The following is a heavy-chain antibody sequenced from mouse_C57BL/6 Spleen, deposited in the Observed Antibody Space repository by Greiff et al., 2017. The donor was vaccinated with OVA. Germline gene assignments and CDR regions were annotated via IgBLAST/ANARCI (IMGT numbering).Heavy chain of an antibody. CDR1: GFTFSDYG. CDR2: ISSGSSTI. CDR3: ASDYGSTPYAMDY. V-gene: IGHV5-17*01. D-gene: IGHD1-1*01. J-gene: IGHJ4*01. Sequence: EVKLAESGGGLVKPGGSLKLSCAASGFTFSDYGMHWVRQAPEKGLEWVAYISSGSSTIYYADTVKGRFAISRDNAKNTLFLQMTSLRSEDTAMYYCASDYGSTPYAMDYWGQGTSVTVSS.